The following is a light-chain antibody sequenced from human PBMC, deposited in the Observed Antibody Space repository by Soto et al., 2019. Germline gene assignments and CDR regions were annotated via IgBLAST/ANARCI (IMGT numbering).Light chain of an antibody. J-gene: IGLJ1*01. CDR3: SSYTTSNTRQIV. CDR1: SSDVGGHNY. V-gene: IGLV2-14*03. CDR2: DVS. Sequence: QSVLTQPASMSGSPGQSITISCTGTSSDVGGHNYVSWYQHHPGKAPKLMIYDVSNRPSGVSIRFSGSKSDNTASLTISGLQPEDEADYHCSSYTTSNTRQIVFGTGTKVT.